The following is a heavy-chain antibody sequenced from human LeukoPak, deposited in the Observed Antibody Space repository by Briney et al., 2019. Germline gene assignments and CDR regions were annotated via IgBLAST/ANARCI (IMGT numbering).Heavy chain of an antibody. V-gene: IGHV4-34*01. CDR1: GGSFSGYY. D-gene: IGHD4-11*01. CDR3: ARDHREYSINYYYYYYMDV. Sequence: SETLSLTCAVYGGSFSGYYWSWIRQPPGKGLEWIGEINHSGSTNYNPSLKSRVTISVDTSKNQFSLKLSSVTAADTAVYYCARDHREYSINYYYYYYMDVWGKGTTVTVSS. J-gene: IGHJ6*03. CDR2: INHSGST.